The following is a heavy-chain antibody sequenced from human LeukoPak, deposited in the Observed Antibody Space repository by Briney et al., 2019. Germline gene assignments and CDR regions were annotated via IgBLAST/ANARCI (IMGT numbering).Heavy chain of an antibody. D-gene: IGHD3-3*01. CDR2: IYYSGST. J-gene: IGHJ3*02. V-gene: IGHV4-61*01. Sequence: SETLSLTCTVSGGSFSSGSYYWSWIRQPPGKGLEWIGYIYYSGSTNYNPSLKSRVTISVDTSKNQFSLKLSSVTAADTAVYYCARDSASFGVADAFDIWGQGTMVTVSS. CDR1: GGSFSSGSYY. CDR3: ARDSASFGVADAFDI.